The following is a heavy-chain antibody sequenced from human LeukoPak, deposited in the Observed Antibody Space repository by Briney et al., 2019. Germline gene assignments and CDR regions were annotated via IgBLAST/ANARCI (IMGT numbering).Heavy chain of an antibody. Sequence: PSETLSLTCTVSGGSISSYYWSWIRQPPGKGLEWIGYIYYSGSTNYNPSLKSRVTISVDTSKNQFSLKLSPVTAADTAVYYCACGYSGYEYYFDYWGQGTLVTVSS. CDR3: ACGYSGYEYYFDY. V-gene: IGHV4-59*01. CDR1: GGSISSYY. CDR2: IYYSGST. D-gene: IGHD5-12*01. J-gene: IGHJ4*02.